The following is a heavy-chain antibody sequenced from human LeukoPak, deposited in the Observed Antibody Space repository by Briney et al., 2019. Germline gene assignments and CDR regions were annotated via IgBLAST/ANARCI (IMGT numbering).Heavy chain of an antibody. J-gene: IGHJ4*02. CDR3: AREYFSGWYDY. D-gene: IGHD6-19*01. Sequence: GGSLRLSCAASGFTFSTYTMHWVRQAPDKGLEWVAVTSYDKRNEYYADSVKGRFTVSRDNAKNTLYLQMNSLIAEDTAVYYCAREYFSGWYDYWGQGTLVTVSS. CDR1: GFTFSTYT. CDR2: TSYDKRNE. V-gene: IGHV3-30*04.